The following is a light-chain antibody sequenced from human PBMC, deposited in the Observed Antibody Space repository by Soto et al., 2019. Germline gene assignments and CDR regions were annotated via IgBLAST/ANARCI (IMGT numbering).Light chain of an antibody. CDR2: DAF. CDR1: ENIKNR. J-gene: IGKJ4*01. CDR3: QQYDDWPLT. Sequence: EKVMTQSPATLSVSPGERATLSCRASENIKNRLAWYQQKPGQGPRLLIYDAFTRATDIPARFSGSASWTEFTLTISSLQSEDSAFYYCQQYDDWPLTLGGGTKVEIK. V-gene: IGKV3-15*01.